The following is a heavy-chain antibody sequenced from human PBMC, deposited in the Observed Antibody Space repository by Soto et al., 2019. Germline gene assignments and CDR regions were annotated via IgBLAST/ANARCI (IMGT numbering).Heavy chain of an antibody. V-gene: IGHV5-51*01. CDR1: GYNFDTYW. J-gene: IGHJ3*02. CDR3: ARQKADAFDI. CDR2: IFPADSDT. Sequence: GESLKISCKASGYNFDTYWIGWVRQMPGKGLEWMGIIFPADSDTRYSPSFQGQVTISADKTISTAYLQWNSLNVSDTAMYYCARQKADAFDIWGQGTMVTVSS.